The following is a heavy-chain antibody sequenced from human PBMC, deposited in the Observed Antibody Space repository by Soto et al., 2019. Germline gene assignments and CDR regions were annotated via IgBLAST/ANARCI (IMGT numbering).Heavy chain of an antibody. V-gene: IGHV4-61*01. D-gene: IGHD1-7*01. CDR2: LYYSGNT. CDR1: GGSVSSGSDY. J-gene: IGHJ4*02. CDR3: ARVPTGTTWVTSEY. Sequence: QVQLQESGPGLVKPSETLSLTCTVSGGSVSSGSDYWSWIRQPPGKGLEWIGYLYYSGNTNYNPSLKSRVTISVDTSMNQFSLKLSSVTAADTAVYYCARVPTGTTWVTSEYWGQGTLVTVSS.